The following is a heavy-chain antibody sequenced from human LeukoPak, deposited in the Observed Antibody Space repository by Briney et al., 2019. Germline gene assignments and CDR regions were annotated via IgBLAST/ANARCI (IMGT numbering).Heavy chain of an antibody. CDR3: ARGLYGRVAANWFDP. V-gene: IGHV3-21*01. CDR2: ISSSSSYI. J-gene: IGHJ5*02. Sequence: GGSLRLSCEASGFTFSSYSMNWVRQAPGKGLEWVSSISSSSSYIYYADSVKGRFTISRGNAKNSLYLQMNSLRAEDTAVYYCARGLYGRVAANWFDPWGQGTLVTVSS. CDR1: GFTFSSYS. D-gene: IGHD4-17*01.